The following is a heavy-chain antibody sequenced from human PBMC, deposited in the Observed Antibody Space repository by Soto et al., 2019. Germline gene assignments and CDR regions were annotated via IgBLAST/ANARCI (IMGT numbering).Heavy chain of an antibody. Sequence: GGALRLSCAASGFTFSSYAMHWVRQAPGKGLEWVAVISYDGSNKYYADSVKGRFTISRDNSKNTLYLQMNSLRAEDTAVYYCARAGGSLRYFDWLPPLDYYYYYGMDVWGQGTTVTVSS. CDR3: ARAGGSLRYFDWLPPLDYYYYYGMDV. CDR2: ISYDGSNK. V-gene: IGHV3-30-3*01. J-gene: IGHJ6*02. CDR1: GFTFSSYA. D-gene: IGHD3-9*01.